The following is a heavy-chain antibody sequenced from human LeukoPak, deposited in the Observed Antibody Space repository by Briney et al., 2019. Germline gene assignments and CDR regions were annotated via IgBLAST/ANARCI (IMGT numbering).Heavy chain of an antibody. V-gene: IGHV4-39*01. D-gene: IGHD3-10*01. J-gene: IGHJ5*02. CDR1: GGSFSSSSYY. CDR2: IYYSGST. Sequence: SETLSLTCTVSGGSFSSSSYYWGWIRQPPGKGLEWIGSIYYSGSTYYNPSLKSRVTISVDTSKNQFSLKLSSVTAADTAVYYCARHRYYGSGNIWFDPWGQGTLVTVSS. CDR3: ARHRYYGSGNIWFDP.